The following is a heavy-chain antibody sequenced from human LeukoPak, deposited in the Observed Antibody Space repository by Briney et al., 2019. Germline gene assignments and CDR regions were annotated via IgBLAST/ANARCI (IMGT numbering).Heavy chain of an antibody. CDR1: GYTFTGYY. Sequence: GASVKVSRKASGYTFTGYYMHWVRQAPEQGLEWMGWINPNSGGTNYAQKFQGRVTMTRDTSISTAYMELSRLRSDDTALYYCVLESVAFQHWGQGTLVTVSS. J-gene: IGHJ1*01. CDR3: VLESVAFQH. D-gene: IGHD6-19*01. V-gene: IGHV1-2*02. CDR2: INPNSGGT.